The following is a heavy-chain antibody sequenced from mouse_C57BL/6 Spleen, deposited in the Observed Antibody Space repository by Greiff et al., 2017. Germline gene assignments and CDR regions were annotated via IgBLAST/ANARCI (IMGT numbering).Heavy chain of an antibody. V-gene: IGHV1-19*01. Sequence: EVQLQQSGPVLVKPGASVKMSCKASGYTFTDYYMNWMKQSHGKSLEWIGVINPYNGGTSYNQKFKGKATLTVDKSSSTAYMELNSLTSEDSAVYYCARKPSTYGSSFDYWGQGTTLTVSS. CDR2: INPYNGGT. CDR1: GYTFTDYY. J-gene: IGHJ2*01. D-gene: IGHD1-1*01. CDR3: ARKPSTYGSSFDY.